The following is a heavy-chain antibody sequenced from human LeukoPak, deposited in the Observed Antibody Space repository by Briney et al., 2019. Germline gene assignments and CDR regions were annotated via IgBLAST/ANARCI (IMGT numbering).Heavy chain of an antibody. CDR1: GFSLGTRGVG. D-gene: IGHD3-22*01. CDR2: IYWDDDK. V-gene: IGHV2-5*02. Sequence: SGPTLVNPTQTLTLTCTFSGFSLGTRGVGVGWIGQPPGKALEWLALIYWDDDKRYSPSLKSRLTVTKDTSKNQVVLTMTNMDPVDTATYYCAHRPYYYDSGGYYSPFDYWGQGTLVTVSS. J-gene: IGHJ4*02. CDR3: AHRPYYYDSGGYYSPFDY.